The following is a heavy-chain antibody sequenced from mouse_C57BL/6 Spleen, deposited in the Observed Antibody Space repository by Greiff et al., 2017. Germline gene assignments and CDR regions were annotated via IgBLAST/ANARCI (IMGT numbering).Heavy chain of an antibody. CDR3: ARGGYGSSYVPHYYAMDY. CDR2: IYPGSGST. V-gene: IGHV1-55*01. CDR1: GYTFTSYW. J-gene: IGHJ4*01. D-gene: IGHD1-1*01. Sequence: VQLQQPGAELVKPGASVKMSCKASGYTFTSYWITWVKQRPGQGLEWIGDIYPGSGSTNYNEKFKSKATLTVDTSSSTAYMQLSSLTSEDSAVYYCARGGYGSSYVPHYYAMDYWGQGTSVTVSS.